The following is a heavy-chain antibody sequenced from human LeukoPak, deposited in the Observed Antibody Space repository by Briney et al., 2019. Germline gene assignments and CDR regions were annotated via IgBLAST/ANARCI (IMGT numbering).Heavy chain of an antibody. CDR2: IYYSGTT. CDR1: GGSISSRTYY. CDR3: ARDFSSSSTVYYYYYMDV. Sequence: SETLSLTCTVSGGSISSRTYYWGWIRQPPGKGLEWIGTIYYSGTTYYNPSLKSRVTISLDTSKNQFSLKLSSVTAADTAIYYCARDFSSSSTVYYYYYMDVCGKGTTVTVSS. J-gene: IGHJ6*03. V-gene: IGHV4-39*07. D-gene: IGHD6-6*01.